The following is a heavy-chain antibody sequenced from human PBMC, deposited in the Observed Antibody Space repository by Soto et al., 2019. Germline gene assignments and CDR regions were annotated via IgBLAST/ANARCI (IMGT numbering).Heavy chain of an antibody. J-gene: IGHJ6*02. Sequence: QVQLVQSGAEVQKPGSSVKVSCKASGGTFSSYAISWVRQAPGQGLEWMGGIIPIFGTANYAQKFQGRVTITADESTSTAYMELSSLRSEDTAVYYCARGMRGSSRGVYYGMDVWGQGTTVTVSS. CDR3: ARGMRGSSRGVYYGMDV. CDR1: GGTFSSYA. CDR2: IIPIFGTA. V-gene: IGHV1-69*01. D-gene: IGHD3-10*01.